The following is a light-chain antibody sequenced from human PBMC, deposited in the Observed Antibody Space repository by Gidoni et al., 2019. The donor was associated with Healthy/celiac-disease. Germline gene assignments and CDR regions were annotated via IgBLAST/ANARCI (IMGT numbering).Light chain of an antibody. V-gene: IGKV3-15*01. CDR1: QSGSSN. CDR3: QQYNNWTPWT. Sequence: DIVMTQSPATLSVSRGESATLSCRASQSGSSNFACDQQKPGQAPRLLIYGASTRANGIPARFSGSGAGTEFTLTISSLQSEDFAVYYCQQYNNWTPWTFGQGTKVEIK. CDR2: GAS. J-gene: IGKJ1*01.